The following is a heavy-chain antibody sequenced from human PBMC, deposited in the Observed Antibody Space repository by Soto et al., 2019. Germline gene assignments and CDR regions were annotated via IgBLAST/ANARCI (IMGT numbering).Heavy chain of an antibody. V-gene: IGHV3-21*01. CDR3: ARGNEQHLLQYFDY. D-gene: IGHD6-13*01. Sequence: EVQLVESGGGLVKPGGSLRLSCAASGFTFSSYSMNWVPQAPGKGLEWVSSISSSSSYIYYADSVKGRFTISRDNAKNSLDLQMNSLRAEDTAVYYCARGNEQHLLQYFDYWGQGTLVTVSS. CDR1: GFTFSSYS. J-gene: IGHJ4*02. CDR2: ISSSSSYI.